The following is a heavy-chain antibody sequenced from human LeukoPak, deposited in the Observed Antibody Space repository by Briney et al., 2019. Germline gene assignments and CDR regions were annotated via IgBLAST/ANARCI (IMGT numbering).Heavy chain of an antibody. CDR1: GFTFSSYA. CDR2: ISGSGGST. Sequence: PGGSLRLSCAASGFTFSSYAMSWVRQAPGKGLEWVSAISGSGGSTYYADSVKGRFTISRDNSKNTLYLQMNSLRAEDTAVYYCAKVGDGYNYLSSSVFDYWGQGTLVTVSS. D-gene: IGHD5-12*01. CDR3: AKVGDGYNYLSSSVFDY. J-gene: IGHJ4*02. V-gene: IGHV3-23*01.